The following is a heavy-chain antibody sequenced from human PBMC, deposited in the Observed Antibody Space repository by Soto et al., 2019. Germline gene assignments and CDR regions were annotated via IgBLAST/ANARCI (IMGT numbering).Heavy chain of an antibody. V-gene: IGHV3-33*01. D-gene: IGHD3-10*01. CDR3: ARGDRDGGVWFGELLGY. J-gene: IGHJ4*02. CDR1: GFTFSSYG. Sequence: QVQLVESGGGVVQPGRSLRLSCAASGFTFSSYGMHWVRQAPGKGLEWVAVIWYDGSNKYYADSVKGRFTISRDNSKNTVYLQITSLRAEATAVYYFARGDRDGGVWFGELLGYWGQGTLVTVSS. CDR2: IWYDGSNK.